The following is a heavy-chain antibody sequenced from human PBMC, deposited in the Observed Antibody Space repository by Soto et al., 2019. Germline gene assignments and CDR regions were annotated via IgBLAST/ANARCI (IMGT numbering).Heavy chain of an antibody. CDR1: GFTFSSYG. CDR3: ARDNLPYYDLGFDYYYYYMDV. CDR2: IWYDGSNK. D-gene: IGHD3-3*01. J-gene: IGHJ6*03. V-gene: IGHV3-33*01. Sequence: GGSLRLSCAASGFTFSSYGMHWVRQAPGKGLEWVAVIWYDGSNKYYADSVKGRFTISRDNSKNTLYLQMNSLRAEDTAVYYCARDNLPYYDLGFDYYYYYMDVWGKGTTVTVSS.